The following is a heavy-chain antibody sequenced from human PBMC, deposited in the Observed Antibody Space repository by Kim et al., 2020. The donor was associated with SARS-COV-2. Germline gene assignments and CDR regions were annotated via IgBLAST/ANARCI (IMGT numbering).Heavy chain of an antibody. J-gene: IGHJ2*01. CDR3: ARDDYDGYFNL. Sequence: GGSLRLSCAASGFTFSSYWMSWVRQAPGKGLEWVANIKQDGGEKYYVDSVKGRFSISRDNAKNSLYLQMNSLRVEDTAVYYCARDDYDGYFNLWGRGTLVTVSS. V-gene: IGHV3-7*03. CDR1: GFTFSSYW. D-gene: IGHD4-17*01. CDR2: IKQDGGEK.